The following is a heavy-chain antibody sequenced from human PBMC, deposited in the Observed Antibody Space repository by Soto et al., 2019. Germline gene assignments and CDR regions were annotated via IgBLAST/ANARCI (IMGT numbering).Heavy chain of an antibody. CDR3: AKIVAAAGTLRGYMDV. D-gene: IGHD6-13*01. CDR1: GGSFSGYY. J-gene: IGHJ6*03. CDR2: INHSGST. V-gene: IGHV4-34*01. Sequence: SETLSLTCAVYGGSFSGYYWSWIRQPPGKGLEWIGEINHSGSTNYNPSLKSRVTISVDTSKNQFSLKLSSVTAVDTAVYYCAKIVAAAGTLRGYMDVWGKGTTVTVSS.